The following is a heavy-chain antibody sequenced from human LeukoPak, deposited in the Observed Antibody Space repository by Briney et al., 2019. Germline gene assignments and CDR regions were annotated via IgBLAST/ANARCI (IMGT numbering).Heavy chain of an antibody. J-gene: IGHJ4*02. CDR1: GYTFTGYY. CDR2: FDPEDGET. CDR3: ATLSGWYPAFDY. Sequence: ASVKVSCKASGYTFTGYYMHWVRQAPGKGLEWMGGFDPEDGETIYAQKFQGRVIMTEDTSTDTAYMELSSLRSEDTAVYYCATLSGWYPAFDYWGQGTLVTVSS. D-gene: IGHD6-19*01. V-gene: IGHV1-24*01.